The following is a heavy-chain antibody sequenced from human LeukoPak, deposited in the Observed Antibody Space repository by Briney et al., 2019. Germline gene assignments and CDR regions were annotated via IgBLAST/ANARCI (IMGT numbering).Heavy chain of an antibody. CDR3: ARGRRGYDILTGYYNVRTCWFDP. CDR1: GGSFSGYY. V-gene: IGHV4-34*01. D-gene: IGHD3-9*01. Sequence: PSETLSLTCAVYGGSFSGYYWSWIRQPPGKGLEWIGEINHSGSTNYNPSLKSRVTISVDTSKNQFSLKLSSVTAADTAVYYCARGRRGYDILTGYYNVRTCWFDPWGQGTLVTVSS. CDR2: INHSGST. J-gene: IGHJ5*02.